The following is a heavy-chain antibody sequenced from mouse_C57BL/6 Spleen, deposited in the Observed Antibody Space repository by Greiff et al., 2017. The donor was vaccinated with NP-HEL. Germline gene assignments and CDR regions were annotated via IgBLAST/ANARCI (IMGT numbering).Heavy chain of an antibody. Sequence: QVQLQQSGAELARPGASVKMSCKASGYTFTSYTMHWVKQRPGQGLEWIGYINPSSGYTKYKQKFKDKATLTADKSSSTAYMQLSSLTSEDSAVYYWARSESNYWFAYWGQGTLVTVSA. CDR3: ARSESNYWFAY. CDR2: INPSSGYT. J-gene: IGHJ3*01. V-gene: IGHV1-4*01. CDR1: GYTFTSYT. D-gene: IGHD2-5*01.